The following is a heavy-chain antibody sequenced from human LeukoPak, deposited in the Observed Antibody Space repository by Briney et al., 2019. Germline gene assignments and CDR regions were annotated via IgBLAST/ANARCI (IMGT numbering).Heavy chain of an antibody. CDR2: IYWNDDK. Sequence: SGPTLVKPTQTLTLTCTFSGFSLSTSGVGVGWIRQPPGKALEWLARIYWNDDKRYSPSLKSRLTITKDTSKNQVVLTMTNMDPVDTATYYCAHREGYDSSGYHPYFDYWGQGTLVTVSS. V-gene: IGHV2-5*01. J-gene: IGHJ4*02. CDR3: AHREGYDSSGYHPYFDY. D-gene: IGHD3-22*01. CDR1: GFSLSTSGVG.